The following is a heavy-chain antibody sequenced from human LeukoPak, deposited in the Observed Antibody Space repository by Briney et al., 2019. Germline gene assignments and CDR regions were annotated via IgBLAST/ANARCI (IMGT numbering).Heavy chain of an antibody. Sequence: SETLSLTCSVSGDSISYFYWSWIRQAAGKGLEWIGRISGSGSTDYNASLKSRVTMSVDTSKSQLSLKVISVTAADTAVYYCARLVTYYYGSGTPRDYWGQGTLVTVSS. V-gene: IGHV4-4*07. J-gene: IGHJ4*02. CDR2: ISGSGST. CDR3: ARLVTYYYGSGTPRDY. CDR1: GDSISYFY. D-gene: IGHD3-10*01.